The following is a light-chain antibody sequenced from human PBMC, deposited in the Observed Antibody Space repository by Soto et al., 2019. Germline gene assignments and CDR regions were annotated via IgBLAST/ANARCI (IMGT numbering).Light chain of an antibody. CDR1: SSNIGAGYD. Sequence: QSVLTQPPSVSGAPGQRVTISCTGSSSNIGAGYDVHWYQQLPGTAPKLLIYGNSNRPSGVPDRISGSKSGTSASLAISGLQAEDEADYYGQSFDSSLSGWVFGGGTQLTVL. CDR2: GNS. V-gene: IGLV1-40*01. J-gene: IGLJ2*01. CDR3: QSFDSSLSGWV.